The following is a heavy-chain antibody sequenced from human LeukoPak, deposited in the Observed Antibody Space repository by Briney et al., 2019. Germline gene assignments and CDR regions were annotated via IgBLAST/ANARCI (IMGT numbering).Heavy chain of an antibody. J-gene: IGHJ3*02. D-gene: IGHD3-22*01. V-gene: IGHV7-4-1*01. CDR2: INTNTGNP. CDR3: ASSGYLDAFDI. CDR1: GYTFTSYA. Sequence: ASVKVSCKASGYTFTSYAMNRVRQAPGQGLEWMGWINTNTGNPTYAQGFTGRFVFSLDTSVSTAYLQICSLKAEDTAVYYCASSGYLDAFDIWGQGTMVTVSS.